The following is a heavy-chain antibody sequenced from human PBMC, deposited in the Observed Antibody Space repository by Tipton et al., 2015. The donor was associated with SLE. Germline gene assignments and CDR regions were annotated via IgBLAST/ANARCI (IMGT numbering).Heavy chain of an antibody. V-gene: IGHV5-10-1*01. D-gene: IGHD2-15*01. J-gene: IGHJ3*02. CDR1: GYNFMNYW. Sequence: VQLVQSGAEVKKPGESLKMSCQGSGYNFMNYWITWVRQMPGKGLEYMGRIDPSDSYTHYSPPFQGHVTISLDKSISTAYLQWSSLEAADTAMYYCVRHEDPTYCSDGACHAFHIWGQGTMVIVSS. CDR2: IDPSDSYT. CDR3: VRHEDPTYCSDGACHAFHI.